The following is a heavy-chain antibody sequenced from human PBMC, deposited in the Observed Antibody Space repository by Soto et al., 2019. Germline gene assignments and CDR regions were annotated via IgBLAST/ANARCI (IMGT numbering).Heavy chain of an antibody. CDR3: ARGGVRPPSIVVVTAIPIHYYGMDV. Sequence: PSETLSLTCTVSGGSISSGGYYWSWIRQHPGKGLEWIGYIYYSGSTYYNPSLKSRVTISVDTSKNQFSLKLSSVTAADTAVYYCARGGVRPPSIVVVTAIPIHYYGMDVWGQGTTVTVS. D-gene: IGHD2-21*02. J-gene: IGHJ6*02. V-gene: IGHV4-31*03. CDR2: IYYSGST. CDR1: GGSISSGGYY.